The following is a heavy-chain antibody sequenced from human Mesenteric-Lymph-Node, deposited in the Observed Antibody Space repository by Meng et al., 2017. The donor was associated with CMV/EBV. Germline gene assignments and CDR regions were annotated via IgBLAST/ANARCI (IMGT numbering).Heavy chain of an antibody. J-gene: IGHJ4*02. Sequence: SETLSLTCTVSGDSIRSDDHYWSWIRQPPGKGLDWVAYIHHTGSTYYSPTLKSRITISVDTSNNQFSLSLRSVTAADTAVYFCARVRRDYYDATRIYFDYWGQGILVTVSS. CDR3: ARVRRDYYDATRIYFDY. D-gene: IGHD3-22*01. CDR1: GDSIRSDDHY. CDR2: IHHTGST. V-gene: IGHV4-30-4*01.